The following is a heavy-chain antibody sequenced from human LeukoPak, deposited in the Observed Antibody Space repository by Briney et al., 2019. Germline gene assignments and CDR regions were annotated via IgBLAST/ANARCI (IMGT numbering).Heavy chain of an antibody. V-gene: IGHV3-21*01. J-gene: IGHJ4*02. CDR3: ARDRGQQPVDY. D-gene: IGHD6-13*01. Sequence: GGSLRLSCAASGFTFSSYSMNWVRQAPGKGLEWVSSISSSSSYIYYADSVKGRFTISRDNAKNSLYLQMNSLRAKDTAVYYCARDRGQQPVDYWGQGTLVTVSS. CDR1: GFTFSSYS. CDR2: ISSSSSYI.